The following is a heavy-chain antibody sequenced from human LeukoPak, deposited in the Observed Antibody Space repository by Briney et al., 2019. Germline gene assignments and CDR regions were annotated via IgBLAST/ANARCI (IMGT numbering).Heavy chain of an antibody. J-gene: IGHJ5*02. CDR3: ARGGAPYCSSTSCYEDRFDP. CDR1: AFAFDDYV. V-gene: IGHV3-43*02. CDR2: ISGGGGDT. D-gene: IGHD2-2*01. Sequence: GGSLRLSCAASAFAFDDYVMHWVRQVPGKGLEWVSLISGGGGDTYYADSVRGRFTISRDNAKNSLYLQMISLTAEDTAVYYCARGGAPYCSSTSCYEDRFDPWGQGTLVTVSS.